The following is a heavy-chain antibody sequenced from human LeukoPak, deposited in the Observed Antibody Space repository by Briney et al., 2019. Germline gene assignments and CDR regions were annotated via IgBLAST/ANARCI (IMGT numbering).Heavy chain of an antibody. CDR2: INPNSGGT. D-gene: IGHD4-17*01. CDR1: GYTFTGYY. V-gene: IGHV1-2*02. J-gene: IGHJ6*02. Sequence: ASVKVSCKASGYTFTGYYMHWVRQAPGQGLEWMGWINPNSGGTNYAQKFQGRVTMTRDTSIGTAYMELSRLRSDDTAVYYCARDTLYGDYAAGMDVWGQGTTVTVSS. CDR3: ARDTLYGDYAAGMDV.